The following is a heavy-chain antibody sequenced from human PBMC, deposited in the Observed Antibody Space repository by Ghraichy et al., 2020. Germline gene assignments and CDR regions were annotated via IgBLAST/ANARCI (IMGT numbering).Heavy chain of an antibody. CDR2: ITSSSNAI. CDR3: ARGVGAVAGHYYYGMDV. J-gene: IGHJ6*02. V-gene: IGHV3-48*04. D-gene: IGHD6-19*01. Sequence: GGSLNISCAASGFIFSSYSMNWVRQAPGKGLEWVSFITSSSNAIYYADSVKGRFTMSRDNAKNSVYLQMNSLRAEDTALYYCARGVGAVAGHYYYGMDVWGQGTTVTVSS. CDR1: GFIFSSYS.